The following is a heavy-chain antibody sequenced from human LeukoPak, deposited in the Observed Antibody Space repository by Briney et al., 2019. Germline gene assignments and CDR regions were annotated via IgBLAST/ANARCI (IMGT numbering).Heavy chain of an antibody. D-gene: IGHD3-22*01. CDR2: ISGSGIST. J-gene: IGHJ4*02. CDR1: GFTFSSYS. Sequence: GSLRLSCAASGFTFSSYSMNWVRQAPGKGLEWVSTISGSGISTYYADSVKGRFTISRDNSKNTLYLQMNSLRAEDTAVYYCAKGISSGYYDSSGYYNYWGQGTLVTVSS. V-gene: IGHV3-23*01. CDR3: AKGISSGYYDSSGYYNY.